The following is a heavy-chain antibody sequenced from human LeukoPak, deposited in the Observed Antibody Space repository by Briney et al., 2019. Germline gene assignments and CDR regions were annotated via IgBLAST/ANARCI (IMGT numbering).Heavy chain of an antibody. V-gene: IGHV3-21*01. CDR1: GFTFSSCS. D-gene: IGHD5-24*01. CDR2: ISSSSSYI. Sequence: GGSLRLSCAASGFTFSSCSMNWVRQAPGKGLEWVSSISSSSSYIYYADSVKGRFTISRDNAKNSLYLQMNSLRAEDTAVYYCASVEMATITYWGQGTLVTVSS. CDR3: ASVEMATITY. J-gene: IGHJ4*02.